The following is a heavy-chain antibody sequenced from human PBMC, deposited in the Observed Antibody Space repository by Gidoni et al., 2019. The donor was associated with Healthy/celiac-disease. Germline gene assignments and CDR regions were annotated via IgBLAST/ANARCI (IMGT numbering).Heavy chain of an antibody. Sequence: QVQLQQWGAGLSQPSETLSLTCAVYGGSFSGYYWSWIRQPPGKGLEWIGEINHSGSTNYNPSLKSRVTISVDTSKNQFSLKLSSVTAADTAVYYCARVGSSGWFTRTGGYFQHWGQGTLVTVSS. CDR3: ARVGSSGWFTRTGGYFQH. CDR1: GGSFSGYY. V-gene: IGHV4-34*01. J-gene: IGHJ1*01. CDR2: INHSGST. D-gene: IGHD6-19*01.